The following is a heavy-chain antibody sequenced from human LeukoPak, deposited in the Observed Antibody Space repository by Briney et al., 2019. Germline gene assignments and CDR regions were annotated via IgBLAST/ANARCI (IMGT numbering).Heavy chain of an antibody. CDR1: GFTFSSYA. V-gene: IGHV3-64*01. Sequence: GGSLRLSCAASGFTFSSYAMHWVRQAPGKGLEYVSAISSNGGSTYYANSAKGRFTISRDNSKNTLYLQMGSLRAEDMAVYYCARAETPQGVTYYYYGMDVWAKGPRSPSP. D-gene: IGHD3-10*01. CDR3: ARAETPQGVTYYYYGMDV. CDR2: ISSNGGST. J-gene: IGHJ6*02.